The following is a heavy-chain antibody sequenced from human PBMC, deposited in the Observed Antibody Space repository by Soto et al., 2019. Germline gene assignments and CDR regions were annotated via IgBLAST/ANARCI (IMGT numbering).Heavy chain of an antibody. J-gene: IGHJ4*02. D-gene: IGHD3-10*01. V-gene: IGHV4-34*01. CDR1: GGSFSGYF. Sequence: QVQLQQWGAGLLKPSETLSLTCAVYGGSFSGYFWSWIRQPPGKGLEWVGDINHDGESNYNPSFLSRVAISGETSKNQVSLRLTSVTAADTAVYYCARGRAWGSYYRRWDYWGQGTLVTASS. CDR2: INHDGES. CDR3: ARGRAWGSYYRRWDY.